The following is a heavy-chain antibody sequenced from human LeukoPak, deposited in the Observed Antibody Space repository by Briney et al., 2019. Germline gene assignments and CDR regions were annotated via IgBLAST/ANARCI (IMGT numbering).Heavy chain of an antibody. CDR1: GYTFTGYY. J-gene: IGHJ6*03. Sequence: EASVKVSCKASGYTFTGYYMHWVRQAPGQGLEWMGWISPNSGGTNYAQKFQGRVTMTRDTSISAAYMELRSLRSDDTAVYYCARPSIYYGSGSYLSYYYYMDVWGKGTTVTVSS. CDR2: ISPNSGGT. V-gene: IGHV1-2*02. CDR3: ARPSIYYGSGSYLSYYYYMDV. D-gene: IGHD3-10*01.